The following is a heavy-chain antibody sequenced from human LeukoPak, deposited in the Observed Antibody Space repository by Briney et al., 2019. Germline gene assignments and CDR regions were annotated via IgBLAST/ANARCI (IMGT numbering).Heavy chain of an antibody. Sequence: GGSLRLSCVGSRFSFSSYAMHWVRQAPGKGLEWVATLSFDGSDKYHAESVKGRFTISRDNSRATLYLQMDGLRTEDTAVYYCAKGGPHYGSGSYYAFDYWGQGTLVTVSS. CDR3: AKGGPHYGSGSYYAFDY. CDR2: LSFDGSDK. D-gene: IGHD3-10*01. V-gene: IGHV3-30*18. CDR1: RFSFSSYA. J-gene: IGHJ4*02.